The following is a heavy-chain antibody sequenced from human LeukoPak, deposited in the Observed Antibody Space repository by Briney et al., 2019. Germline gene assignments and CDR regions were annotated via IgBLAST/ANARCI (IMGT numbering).Heavy chain of an antibody. CDR1: GGSISSYY. Sequence: SETLSLTCTVSGGSISSYYWSWIRQPPGKGLEWIGYIYYSGSTNYNPSLESRVTISVDTPKNQFSLKLSSVTAADTAVYYCAREGTRDYYGMDVWGQGTTVTVSS. CDR3: AREGTRDYYGMDV. CDR2: IYYSGST. J-gene: IGHJ6*02. V-gene: IGHV4-59*01.